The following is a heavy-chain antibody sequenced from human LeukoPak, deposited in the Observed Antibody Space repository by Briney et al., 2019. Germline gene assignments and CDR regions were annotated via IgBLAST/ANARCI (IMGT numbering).Heavy chain of an antibody. CDR3: AILGDIVVVPAAPYLDY. J-gene: IGHJ4*02. CDR1: GYTFTGYY. CDR2: INPNSGGT. Sequence: GASVNVSCKASGYTFTGYYMHWVRQAPGQGLEWMGWINPNSGGTNYAQKFQGRVTMTRDTSISTAYMELSRLRSDDTAVYYCAILGDIVVVPAAPYLDYWGRGTLVTVSS. D-gene: IGHD2-2*01. V-gene: IGHV1-2*02.